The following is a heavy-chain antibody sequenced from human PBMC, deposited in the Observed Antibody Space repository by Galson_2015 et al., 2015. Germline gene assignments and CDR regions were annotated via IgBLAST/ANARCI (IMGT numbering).Heavy chain of an antibody. CDR1: GFTFSSYA. J-gene: IGHJ3*02. D-gene: IGHD5-24*01. CDR2: ISGSGGST. CDR3: ANLCRDGYNVCAFDI. V-gene: IGHV3-23*01. Sequence: SLRLSCAASGFTFSSYAMSWVRQAPGKGLEWVSAISGSGGSTYYADSVKGRFTISRDNSKNTLYLQMNSLRAEDTAVYYCANLCRDGYNVCAFDIWGQGTMVTVSS.